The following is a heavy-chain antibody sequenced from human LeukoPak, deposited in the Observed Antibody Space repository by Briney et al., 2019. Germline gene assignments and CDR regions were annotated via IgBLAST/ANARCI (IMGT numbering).Heavy chain of an antibody. V-gene: IGHV3-53*01. Sequence: GGSLRLSCAASGFTVSSYYMNWVRQAPGKELEWVSVIYTGGGRYYADSVRGRFTISRDTSKNMVLLQMNSLRAEDTAVYYCAIRYSGYWGQGTLVTVSS. D-gene: IGHD3-9*01. CDR1: GFTVSSYY. CDR3: AIRYSGY. J-gene: IGHJ4*02. CDR2: IYTGGGR.